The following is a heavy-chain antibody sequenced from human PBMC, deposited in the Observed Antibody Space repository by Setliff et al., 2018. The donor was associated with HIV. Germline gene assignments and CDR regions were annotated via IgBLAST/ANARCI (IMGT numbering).Heavy chain of an antibody. J-gene: IGHJ4*02. D-gene: IGHD3-10*01. CDR3: ARQGLTMNRGVPAPILYYFDY. CDR1: GGSIVSSSYY. Sequence: PSETLSLTCTVSGGSIVSSSYYWGWIRQPPGKGLEWIWTMYYRGTTYNNPSLKSRVTFSADTSKNQFSLTLNAVTATDTAVYYCARQGLTMNRGVPAPILYYFDYWGPGILVTVSS. CDR2: MYYRGTT. V-gene: IGHV4-39*01.